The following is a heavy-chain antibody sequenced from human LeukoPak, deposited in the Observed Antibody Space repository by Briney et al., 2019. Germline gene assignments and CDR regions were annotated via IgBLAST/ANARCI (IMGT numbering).Heavy chain of an antibody. CDR3: ARVDGSSNWARDY. D-gene: IGHD4-11*01. V-gene: IGHV3-64*01. Sequence: PGGSLRLSCAASGFTFSSYAMHWVRQAPGKGLEYVSAISSNGGSTYYANSVKGRFTISRDNSKNTLYLQMDSLRTEDMAVYYCARVDGSSNWARDYWGQGTLVSVSS. CDR2: ISSNGGST. J-gene: IGHJ4*02. CDR1: GFTFSSYA.